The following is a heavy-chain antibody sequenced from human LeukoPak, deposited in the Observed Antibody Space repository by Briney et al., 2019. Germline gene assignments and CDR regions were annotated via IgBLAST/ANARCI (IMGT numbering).Heavy chain of an antibody. V-gene: IGHV1-2*02. Sequence: ASVKVSCKASGYTFTDHFIHWVQQAPGQGLEWMGWIDPKTGGTKIAQKFQGRVTMTRDTSMSTVYMELYSLRSDDTAVYSCARDPATSYYLDSWGQGTLVTVSS. CDR2: IDPKTGGT. CDR3: ARDPATSYYLDS. J-gene: IGHJ4*02. CDR1: GYTFTDHF.